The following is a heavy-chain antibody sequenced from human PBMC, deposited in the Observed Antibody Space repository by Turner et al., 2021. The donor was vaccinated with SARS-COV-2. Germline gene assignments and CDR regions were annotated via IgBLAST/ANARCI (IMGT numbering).Heavy chain of an antibody. Sequence: QVQLVESGGGVVQPGRSLRLSCAASGFTFSSFGMHWVRQDPGKGLEWVAVIWYDGSNEYYADSVKGRFTISRDNSKNTLYLQMNSLRAEDTAVYYCARDCLPLLAFYYGLDVWGQGTTVTVSS. V-gene: IGHV3-33*01. D-gene: IGHD2-15*01. CDR1: GFTFSSFG. CDR3: ARDCLPLLAFYYGLDV. J-gene: IGHJ6*02. CDR2: IWYDGSNE.